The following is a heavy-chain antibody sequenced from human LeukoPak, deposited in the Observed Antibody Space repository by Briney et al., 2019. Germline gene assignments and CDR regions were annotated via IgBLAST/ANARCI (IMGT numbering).Heavy chain of an antibody. CDR1: GFTFDDYT. D-gene: IGHD6-6*01. J-gene: IGHJ4*02. Sequence: TGGSLRLSCAASGFTFDDYTMHWGRQAPGKGLEWVSLISWDGGSTYYADSVKGRFTISRDNSKNSLYLQMNSLRTEDTALYYCAKVIAARLLGPLFDYWGQGTLVTVSS. V-gene: IGHV3-43*01. CDR3: AKVIAARLLGPLFDY. CDR2: ISWDGGST.